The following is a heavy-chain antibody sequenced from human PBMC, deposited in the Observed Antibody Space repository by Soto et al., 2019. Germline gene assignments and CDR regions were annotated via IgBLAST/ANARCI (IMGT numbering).Heavy chain of an antibody. CDR1: GFTFSSYA. CDR3: ARGLERPLAIRYGMDV. CDR2: ISYDGSNK. V-gene: IGHV3-30-3*01. J-gene: IGHJ6*04. Sequence: QVQLVESGGGVVQPGRSLRLSCAASGFTFSSYAMHWVRQAPGKGLEWVAVISYDGSNKYYAEAVKGRFTISRDNSKNTLYLQMNSLRAEDTAVYYCARGLERPLAIRYGMDVWGKGTTVTVSS.